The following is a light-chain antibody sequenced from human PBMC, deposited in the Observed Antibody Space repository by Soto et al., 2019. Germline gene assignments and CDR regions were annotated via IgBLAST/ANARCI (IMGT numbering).Light chain of an antibody. Sequence: DIQMTQSPSTLSASVGDRVTITCRASQSISSWLAWYQQKPGKAPKLLIYDASSLESGVPSRFSGSGSGTEFTLTNSSLQPDDFATYYCQQYNSYSLTFGPGTKVDIK. J-gene: IGKJ3*01. CDR3: QQYNSYSLT. CDR1: QSISSW. CDR2: DAS. V-gene: IGKV1-5*01.